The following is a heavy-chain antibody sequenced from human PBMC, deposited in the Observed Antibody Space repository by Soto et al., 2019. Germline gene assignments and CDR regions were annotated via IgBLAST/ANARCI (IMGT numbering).Heavy chain of an antibody. CDR2: IYNSGTT. J-gene: IGHJ5*02. CDR3: GRNPSP. Sequence: PSETLSLTCTVSGGSITRGGYYWSWIRQHPGKGLEWTGYIYNSGTTYYNPSLKSRVTISVDTSKNQFSLKLTSVTAADTAVYYWGRNPSPWGQGTLVTV. V-gene: IGHV4-31*03. CDR1: GGSITRGGYY.